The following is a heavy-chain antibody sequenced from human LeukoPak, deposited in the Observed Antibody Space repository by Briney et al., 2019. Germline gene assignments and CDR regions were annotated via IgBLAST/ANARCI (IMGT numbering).Heavy chain of an antibody. V-gene: IGHV1-2*02. CDR3: AAGGYSSGRYFDY. Sequence: EASVKVSCEASGYTFTGYYMHWVRQAPGQGLEWMGWINPNSGGTNYAQKFQGRVTMTRDTSISTAHMELSRLRSDDTAVYYCAAGGYSSGRYFDYWGQGTLVTVSS. CDR2: INPNSGGT. J-gene: IGHJ4*02. CDR1: GYTFTGYY. D-gene: IGHD6-19*01.